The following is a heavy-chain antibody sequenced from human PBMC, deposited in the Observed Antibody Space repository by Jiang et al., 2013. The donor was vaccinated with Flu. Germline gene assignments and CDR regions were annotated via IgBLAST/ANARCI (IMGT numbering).Heavy chain of an antibody. CDR3: ARGYCSGGSCYSEGGFDP. J-gene: IGHJ5*02. CDR1: GYTFTSYY. D-gene: IGHD2-15*01. V-gene: IGHV1-46*03. CDR2: INPSGGST. Sequence: GAEVKKPGASVKVSCKASGYTFTSYYMHWVRQAPGQGLEWMGIINPSGGSTSYAQKFQGRVTMTRDTSTSTVYMELSSLRSEDTAVYYCARGYCSGGSCYSEGGFDPWGQGTLVNRLL.